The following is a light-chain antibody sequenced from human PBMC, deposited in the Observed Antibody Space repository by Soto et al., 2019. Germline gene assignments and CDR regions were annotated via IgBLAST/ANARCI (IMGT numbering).Light chain of an antibody. CDR2: YAS. V-gene: IGKV3-15*01. Sequence: EIMMTQSPATLSVSPGERATLSCRASQSVRNYFAWYQQKPGQAPRLLIYYASTRATGIPARFSGSGSGTEFTLTISSLQAEDFALYYYHQYNNWRPITFGQGTRLEIK. CDR1: QSVRNY. CDR3: HQYNNWRPIT. J-gene: IGKJ5*01.